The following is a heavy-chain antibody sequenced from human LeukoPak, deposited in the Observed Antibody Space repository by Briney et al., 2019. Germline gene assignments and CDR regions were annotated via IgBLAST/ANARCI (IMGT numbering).Heavy chain of an antibody. CDR3: VRDSNGAYHPN. CDR1: GFTFRSYE. J-gene: IGHJ4*02. CDR2: IKEDGGEE. Sequence: GGSLRLSRAASGFTFRSYEMNWVRQAPGKGLEWVANIKEDGGEEFYVDSVKGRFTISRDNAKNSVYLQMTALRADDTAVYYCVRDSNGAYHPNWGQGTLVTVSS. V-gene: IGHV3-7*01. D-gene: IGHD4/OR15-4a*01.